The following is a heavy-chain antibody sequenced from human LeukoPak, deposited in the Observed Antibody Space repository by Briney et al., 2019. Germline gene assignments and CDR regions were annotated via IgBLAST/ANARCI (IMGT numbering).Heavy chain of an antibody. CDR2: IYSSGST. CDR1: GGSISSGSYY. J-gene: IGHJ6*02. V-gene: IGHV4-61*02. CDR3: ARHYGSGGWGYYYGMDV. D-gene: IGHD3-10*01. Sequence: NPSQTLSLTCTVSGGSISSGSYYWSWIRQPAGKGLEWIGRIYSSGSTNYNPSLKSRVTISVDTSKNQFSLKLSSVTAADTAVYYCARHYGSGGWGYYYGMDVWGQGTTVTVSS.